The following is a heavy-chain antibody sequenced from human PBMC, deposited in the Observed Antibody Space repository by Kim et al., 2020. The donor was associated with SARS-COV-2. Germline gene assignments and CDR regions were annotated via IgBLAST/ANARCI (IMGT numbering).Heavy chain of an antibody. D-gene: IGHD3-3*01. CDR2: ISSSGSTI. CDR1: GFTFSSYE. Sequence: GGYLRLSCAASGFTFSSYEMNWVRQAPGKGLEWVSYISSSGSTIYYADSVKGRFTISRDNAKNSLYLQMNSLRAEDTAVYYCAREAYDFWSGPIVYWGQGTTVTVSS. J-gene: IGHJ6*02. CDR3: AREAYDFWSGPIVY. V-gene: IGHV3-48*03.